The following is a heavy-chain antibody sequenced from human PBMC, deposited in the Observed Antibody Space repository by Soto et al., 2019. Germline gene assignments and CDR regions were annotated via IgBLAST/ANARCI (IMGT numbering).Heavy chain of an antibody. V-gene: IGHV3-7*05. D-gene: IGHD3-10*01. J-gene: IGHJ4*02. CDR1: GFIFSDYW. CDR2: IKTDGSEK. CDR3: ASSMGRGGNDY. Sequence: EVQLVESGGGLVQPGGSLRLSCVASGFIFSDYWMSWVRQAPGKGLECVANIKTDGSEKYYVDPVKGRFTISSENAKNSLYLPMNSLRAEDTAVYYCASSMGRGGNDYWGQGTLVAVSS.